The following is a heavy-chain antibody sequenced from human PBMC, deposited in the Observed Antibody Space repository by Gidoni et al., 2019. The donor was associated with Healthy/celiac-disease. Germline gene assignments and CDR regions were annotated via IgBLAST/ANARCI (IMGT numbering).Heavy chain of an antibody. D-gene: IGHD3-22*01. CDR3: ARDLSNYYDSSGYYYGY. CDR2: IKQDGSEK. Sequence: EVQLVESGGGLVQPGGSLRLSCAASGFTFSSYWMSWVRQAPGKGLEWVANIKQDGSEKYYVDSVKGRFTISRENAKNSLYLQMNSLRAEDTAVYYCARDLSNYYDSSGYYYGYWGQGTLVTVSS. V-gene: IGHV3-7*04. J-gene: IGHJ4*02. CDR1: GFTFSSYW.